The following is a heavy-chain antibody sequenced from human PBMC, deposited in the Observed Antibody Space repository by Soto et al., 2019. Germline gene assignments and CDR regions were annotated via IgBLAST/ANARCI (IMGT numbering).Heavy chain of an antibody. CDR1: GYTFTGYY. V-gene: IGHV1-2*04. D-gene: IGHD3-3*01. Sequence: QVQLVQSGAEVKKPGASVKVSCKASGYTFTGYYMHWVRQAPGQGLEWMGWINPNSGGTNYAQKFQGWVTMTRDTSISTAYMELSRLRSDDTAVYYCARDPGIFGVVWYFDYWGQGTLVTVSS. CDR2: INPNSGGT. J-gene: IGHJ4*02. CDR3: ARDPGIFGVVWYFDY.